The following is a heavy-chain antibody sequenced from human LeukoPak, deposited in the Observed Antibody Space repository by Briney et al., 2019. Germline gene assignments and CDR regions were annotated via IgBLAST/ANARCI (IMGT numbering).Heavy chain of an antibody. CDR1: GGSFSGYY. J-gene: IGHJ3*02. D-gene: IGHD2-2*01. CDR3: ASLWPYQLSAFDI. V-gene: IGHV4-34*01. Sequence: MTSETLSLTCAVYGGSFSGYYWSWIRQPPGKGLEWIGEINHSGSTNYNPSLKSRVTISVDTSKNQFSLKLSSVTAADTAVYYCASLWPYQLSAFDIWGQGTTVTVSS. CDR2: INHSGST.